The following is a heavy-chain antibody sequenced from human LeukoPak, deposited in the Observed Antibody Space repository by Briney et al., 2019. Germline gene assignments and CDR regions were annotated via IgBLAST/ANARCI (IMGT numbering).Heavy chain of an antibody. CDR2: TYYRSKWYN. J-gene: IGHJ5*02. D-gene: IGHD3-22*01. CDR3: ARGYYYDSSGYGWFDP. Sequence: SQTLSLTCAISGDSVSSKSAAWSWIRQSPSRGLEWLGRTYYRSKWYNDYAVSVKSRIIINPDTSKNQFSLKLSSVTAADTAVYYCARGYYYDSSGYGWFDPWGQGTLVTVSS. CDR1: GDSVSSKSAA. V-gene: IGHV6-1*01.